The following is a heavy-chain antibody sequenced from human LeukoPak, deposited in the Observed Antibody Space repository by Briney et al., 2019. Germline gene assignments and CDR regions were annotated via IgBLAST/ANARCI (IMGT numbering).Heavy chain of an antibody. V-gene: IGHV3-23*01. CDR1: GFTFSSSA. Sequence: GGSLRLSCAASGFTFSSSAMSWVRQVPGKGLEWVSGISASGGSTSYADSVKGRFTISRDNSKKILYLQMNSLRAEDTAVYYCGKEVERHFDLKYWGQGTLVTVSS. CDR3: GKEVERHFDLKY. J-gene: IGHJ4*02. CDR2: ISASGGST.